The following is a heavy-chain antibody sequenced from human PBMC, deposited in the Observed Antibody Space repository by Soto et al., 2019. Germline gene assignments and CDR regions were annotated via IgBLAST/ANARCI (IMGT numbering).Heavy chain of an antibody. V-gene: IGHV3-23*01. CDR2: ISGSGGST. CDR3: AKAGKRVGGYYYGY. Sequence: PGGSLRLSCAASGFTFSSYAMSWVRQAPGKGLEWVSAISGSGGSTYYADSVKGRFTISRDNSKNTLYLQMNSLRAEDTAVYYCAKAGKRVGGYYYGYWGQGTLVTVSS. CDR1: GFTFSSYA. D-gene: IGHD3-22*01. J-gene: IGHJ4*02.